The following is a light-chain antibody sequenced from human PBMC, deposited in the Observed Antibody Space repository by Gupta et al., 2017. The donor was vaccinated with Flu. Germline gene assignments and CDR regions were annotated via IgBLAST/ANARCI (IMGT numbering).Light chain of an antibody. Sequence: QSALTQPASVSGSPGQSITISCTGSISDIGTSSYVSWFQQHPGKAPKLIIYDVSNRPTGLATRFSGAKTGNTASLTISGRQVEDEADYYCESYTTSGNFVFGTGTKVTVL. V-gene: IGLV2-14*03. CDR3: ESYTTSGNFV. CDR2: DVS. CDR1: ISDIGTSSY. J-gene: IGLJ1*01.